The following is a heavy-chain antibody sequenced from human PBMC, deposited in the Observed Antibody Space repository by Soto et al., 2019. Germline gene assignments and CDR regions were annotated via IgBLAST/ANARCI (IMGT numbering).Heavy chain of an antibody. J-gene: IGHJ5*02. D-gene: IGHD2-15*01. CDR2: TYSGGST. CDR1: GFVVSETY. V-gene: IGHV3-53*01. Sequence: EVQVVESGGGLIQPGGSLILSCAVSGFVVSETYMSWVRQAPGRGLQWVSFTYSGGSTYYADSVKGRFTISRDSSRNTLDLPMNSLRVEDTAVYYCARDCGGGSCYPALGAWGQGTLVTVSS. CDR3: ARDCGGGSCYPALGA.